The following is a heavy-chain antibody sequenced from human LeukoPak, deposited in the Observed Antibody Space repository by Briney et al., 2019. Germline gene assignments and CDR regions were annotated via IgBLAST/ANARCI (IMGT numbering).Heavy chain of an antibody. CDR1: GFTVSSNY. CDR2: ISYDGSNK. V-gene: IGHV3-30-3*01. Sequence: GGSLRLSCAASGFTVSSNYMSWVRQAPGKGLEWVAVISYDGSNKYYADSVKGRFTISRDNSKNTLYLQMNSLRAEDTAVYYCARDRRGFGYYYYGMDVWGQGTTVTVSS. D-gene: IGHD3-3*01. CDR3: ARDRRGFGYYYYGMDV. J-gene: IGHJ6*02.